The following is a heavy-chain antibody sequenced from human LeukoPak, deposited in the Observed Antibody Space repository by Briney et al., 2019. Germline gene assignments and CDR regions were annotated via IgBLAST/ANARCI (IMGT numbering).Heavy chain of an antibody. V-gene: IGHV3-53*01. D-gene: IGHD6-25*01. CDR2: IYPGGST. CDR3: ARESSGYYLDY. CDR1: GFTVSSNY. J-gene: IGHJ4*02. Sequence: GGSLRLSCAASGFTVSSNYMSWVRQAPGKGPECVSVIYPGGSTYYADSVKGRFTISRDDSKNTLYLQMNSLRAEDTAVYYCARESSGYYLDYWGQGTLVTVSS.